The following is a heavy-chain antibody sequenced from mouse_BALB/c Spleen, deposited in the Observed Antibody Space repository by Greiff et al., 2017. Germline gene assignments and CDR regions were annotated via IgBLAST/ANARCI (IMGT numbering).Heavy chain of an antibody. CDR1: GFTFSSYA. Sequence: EVMLVESGGGLVKPGGSLKLSCAASGFTFSSYALSWVRQSPEKRLEWVAEISSGGSYTYYPDTVTGRFTISRDNAKNTLYLEMSSLRSEDTAMYYCAREEELGAGAGAYWGQGTLVTVSA. CDR2: ISSGGSYT. D-gene: IGHD4-1*01. V-gene: IGHV5-9-4*01. CDR3: AREEELGAGAGAY. J-gene: IGHJ3*01.